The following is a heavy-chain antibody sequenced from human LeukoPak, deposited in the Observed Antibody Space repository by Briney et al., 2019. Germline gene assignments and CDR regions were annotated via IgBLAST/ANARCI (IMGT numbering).Heavy chain of an antibody. CDR2: INPNSGGT. J-gene: IGHJ4*02. Sequence: ASVKVSFRASGYTFTGYYMHWVRQAPGQGLEWMGRINPNSGGTNYVRKFQGRVIMTRDTSVSTAYMELSRLRSDDTAVYYCARGGSSWYYFDYWGQGTLVTVSS. CDR1: GYTFTGYY. CDR3: ARGGSSWYYFDY. V-gene: IGHV1-2*06. D-gene: IGHD6-13*01.